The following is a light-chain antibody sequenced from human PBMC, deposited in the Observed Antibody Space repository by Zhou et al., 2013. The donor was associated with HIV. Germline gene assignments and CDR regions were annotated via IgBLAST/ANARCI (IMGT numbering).Light chain of an antibody. CDR1: SSNIERSF. CDR2: RND. CDR3: AAWDDSLNGVI. J-gene: IGLJ2*01. V-gene: IGLV1-44*01. Sequence: QSVLTQPPSASGTPGQRVTISCSGSSSNIERSFVYWYQQLPGTAPKLLIYRNDHRPSGVPDRFSGSKSGTSASLAISGLQSADEADYYCAAWDDSLNGVIFGGGTKLTVL.